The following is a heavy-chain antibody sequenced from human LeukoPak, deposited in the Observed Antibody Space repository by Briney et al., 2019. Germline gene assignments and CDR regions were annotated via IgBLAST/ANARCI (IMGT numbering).Heavy chain of an antibody. CDR1: VVTSSVFS. D-gene: IGHD3-9*01. Sequence: SRALSVVTSSVFSTSSGCGGPGEGLWRGSVINDRADSTYYADSVESRVTISRDRSKNTLYLQMNSLSGEDTAVYYCAKGRWGLTINNFDIWGQGTMVTVSS. CDR3: AKGRWGLTINNFDI. CDR2: INDRADST. J-gene: IGHJ3*02. V-gene: IGHV3-23*01.